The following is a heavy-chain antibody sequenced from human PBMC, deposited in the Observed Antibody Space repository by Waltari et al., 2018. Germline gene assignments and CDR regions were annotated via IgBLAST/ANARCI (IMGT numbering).Heavy chain of an antibody. J-gene: IGHJ4*02. CDR3: ARARGNYVRYWDY. D-gene: IGHD4-4*01. CDR2: LYHSGST. CDR1: GYSISSGYY. Sequence: QVQLQESGPGLVKPSETLSLTCTVSGYSISSGYYWGWIRQPPGKGLEWIGSLYHSGSTYYNPSLKSRVTISVDTSKNQFSLKLSSVTAADTAVYYCARARGNYVRYWDYWGQGTLVTVSS. V-gene: IGHV4-38-2*02.